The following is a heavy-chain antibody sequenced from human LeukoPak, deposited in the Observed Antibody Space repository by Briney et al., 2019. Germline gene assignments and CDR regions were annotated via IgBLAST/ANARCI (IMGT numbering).Heavy chain of an antibody. CDR1: GGSISSYY. CDR2: IYYSGST. Sequence: SETLSLTCTVSGGSISSYYWSWIRQPPGKGLEWIGYIYYSGSTNYNPSLKSRVTISVGTSKNQFSLKLSSVTAADTAVYYCARTYYGGNYMDVWGKGTTVTVSS. D-gene: IGHD4-23*01. CDR3: ARTYYGGNYMDV. J-gene: IGHJ6*03. V-gene: IGHV4-59*01.